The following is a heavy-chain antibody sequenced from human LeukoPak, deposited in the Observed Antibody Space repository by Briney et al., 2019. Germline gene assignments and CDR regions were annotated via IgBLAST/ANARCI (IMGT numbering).Heavy chain of an antibody. J-gene: IGHJ6*03. D-gene: IGHD3-16*01. CDR2: IYYSGST. Sequence: SETLSCTSTVSGGSIISYYWGWLRQAPGKERMGIGYIYYSGSTNYNPSLKSRVTISVDTSKNQFSLKLTSVTAADTAVYYCARETSQKGAHYMDVWGKGTTVTISS. V-gene: IGHV4-59*01. CDR1: GGSIISYY. CDR3: ARETSQKGAHYMDV.